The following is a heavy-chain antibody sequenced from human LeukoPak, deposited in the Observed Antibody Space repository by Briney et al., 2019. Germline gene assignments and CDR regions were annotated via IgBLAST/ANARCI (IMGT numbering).Heavy chain of an antibody. V-gene: IGHV1-2*02. CDR1: GYTLTGYY. CDR3: AGPTYAAQPLGSTRLDL. Sequence: ASVMVSCKASGYTLTGYYIHWVRQAPGQGLEWMGWINPGSGDTHYAQKFQGRVAMTRGTSISTVYMDLSGLRSDDTDVYYRAGPTYAAQPLGSTRLDLWGQGTTVIVSS. CDR2: INPGSGDT. D-gene: IGHD4/OR15-4a*01. J-gene: IGHJ6*02.